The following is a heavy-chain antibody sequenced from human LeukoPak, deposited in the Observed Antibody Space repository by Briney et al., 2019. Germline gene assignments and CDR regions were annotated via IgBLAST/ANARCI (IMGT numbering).Heavy chain of an antibody. CDR3: ARVQTTVTTLDY. D-gene: IGHD4-17*01. V-gene: IGHV3-48*03. Sequence: SGGSLRLSCAASGFTFSSYAMNWVRQAPGKGLEWVSYISSSGSTRYYADSVKGRFTISRDNAKNSLYLQMNSLRAEDTAVYYCARVQTTVTTLDYWGQGTLVTVSS. CDR2: ISSSGSTR. J-gene: IGHJ4*02. CDR1: GFTFSSYA.